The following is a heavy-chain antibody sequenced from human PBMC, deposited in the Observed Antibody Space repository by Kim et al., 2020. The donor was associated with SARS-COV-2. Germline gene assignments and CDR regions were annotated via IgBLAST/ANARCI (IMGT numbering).Heavy chain of an antibody. J-gene: IGHJ1*01. V-gene: IGHV4-34*01. Sequence: SETLSLTCAVYGGSFSGYYWSWIRQPPGKGLDWIGEINHIGSTNYNPSLKSRVTISVDTSKNQFSLKLCSVTAADTAVYYCARPYSSSFGYFQHWGQGTLVTVSS. CDR1: GGSFSGYY. D-gene: IGHD6-13*01. CDR3: ARPYSSSFGYFQH. CDR2: INHIGST.